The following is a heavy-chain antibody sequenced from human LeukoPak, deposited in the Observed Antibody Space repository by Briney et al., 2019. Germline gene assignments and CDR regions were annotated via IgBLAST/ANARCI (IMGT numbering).Heavy chain of an antibody. Sequence: GGSLRLSCAASGFIFSTYSMNWVRQAPGKGLEWVSSISSNRNYTYYADSVQGRFIITRDNAKSSLYLQMNSLRADDTAVYYCARDQPAMVPDYWGQGTLVTVSS. CDR3: ARDQPAMVPDY. J-gene: IGHJ4*02. CDR2: ISSNRNYT. CDR1: GFIFSTYS. D-gene: IGHD4/OR15-4a*01. V-gene: IGHV3-21*01.